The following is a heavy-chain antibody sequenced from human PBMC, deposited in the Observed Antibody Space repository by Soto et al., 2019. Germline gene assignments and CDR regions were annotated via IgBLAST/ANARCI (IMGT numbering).Heavy chain of an antibody. Sequence: QITLKESGPTLVKPTQTLTLTCTFSGFSLSTGGVGVGWIRRPPGKALEWLALIYWDDDKRYNPSLKSRLTIXNXXSKNQVLLTMTNMDPVDTATYYCARAQWFGDPFDYWGQGTLVTVSS. CDR3: ARAQWFGDPFDY. J-gene: IGHJ4*02. CDR1: GFSLSTGGVG. D-gene: IGHD3-10*01. V-gene: IGHV2-5*02. CDR2: IYWDDDK.